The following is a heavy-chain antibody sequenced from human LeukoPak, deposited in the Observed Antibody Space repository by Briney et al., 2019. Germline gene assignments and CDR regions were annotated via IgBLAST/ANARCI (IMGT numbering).Heavy chain of an antibody. J-gene: IGHJ6*03. CDR1: GFTFSDYG. CDR2: IGGRGGST. D-gene: IGHD3-9*01. V-gene: IGHV3-23*01. CDR3: AKQGRDWLRDYYYYMDV. Sequence: PGGSLRLSCVASGFTFSDYGMSWVRQAPGKGLEWVLTIGGRGGSTYYADSVKGRFTISRDDSKNTLYLQMNSLRAEDTAVYYCAKQGRDWLRDYYYYMDVWGKGTTVTISS.